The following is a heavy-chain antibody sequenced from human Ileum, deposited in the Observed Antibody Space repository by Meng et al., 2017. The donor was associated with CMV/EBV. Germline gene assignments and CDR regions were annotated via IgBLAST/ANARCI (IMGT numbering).Heavy chain of an antibody. V-gene: IGHV3-53*04. CDR3: AREIVGTVNPLDF. CDR2: IYSGGNT. CDR1: AFPVINTY. D-gene: IGHD2-21*01. Sequence: VPVVEPCGGFVHTVGSLGISRAACAFPVINTYISWVRQAPGKVLEWVSVIYSGGNTYYADSVKGRFTISRDNSKDTVYLQMDSLRAEDTAVYYCAREIVGTVNPLDFWGQGTLVTVSS. J-gene: IGHJ4*02.